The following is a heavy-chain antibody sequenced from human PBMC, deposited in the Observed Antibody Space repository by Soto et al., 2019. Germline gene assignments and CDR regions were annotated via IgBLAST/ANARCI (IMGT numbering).Heavy chain of an antibody. Sequence: ASVKVSCKASGYTFTGYYMHWVRQAPGQGLEWMGWINPNSGGTNYAQKFQGWVTMTRDTSISTAYMELSRLRSDDTAVYYCARADSYLVPASEVAYYYGMDVWGQGTTVTVSS. CDR2: INPNSGGT. J-gene: IGHJ6*02. CDR1: GYTFTGYY. CDR3: ARADSYLVPASEVAYYYGMDV. V-gene: IGHV1-2*04. D-gene: IGHD2-2*01.